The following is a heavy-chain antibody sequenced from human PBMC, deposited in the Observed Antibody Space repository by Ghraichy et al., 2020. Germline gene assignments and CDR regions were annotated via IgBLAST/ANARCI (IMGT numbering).Heavy chain of an antibody. CDR3: ARDLEKGTMYDAFDI. Sequence: SETLSLTCTVSGGSISSGSYYWSWIRQPAGKGLEWIWRIYTSGSTNYNPSLKSRVTISVDTSKNQFSLKLSSVTAADTAVYYCARDLEKGTMYDAFDIWGQGTMVTVSS. D-gene: IGHD1-1*01. J-gene: IGHJ3*02. CDR2: IYTSGST. V-gene: IGHV4-61*02. CDR1: GGSISSGSYY.